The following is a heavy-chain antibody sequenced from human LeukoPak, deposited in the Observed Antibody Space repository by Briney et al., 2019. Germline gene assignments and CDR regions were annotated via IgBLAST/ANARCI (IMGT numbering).Heavy chain of an antibody. D-gene: IGHD4-17*01. Sequence: SETLSLTCTVSGGSISSYYWSWIRQPPGKGLEWIGYIYYSGGTNYNPSLKSRVTISVDTSKNQFSLKLSSVTAADTAVYYCARDTVPPPWPYFDYWGQGTLVTVSS. V-gene: IGHV4-59*01. J-gene: IGHJ4*02. CDR2: IYYSGGT. CDR3: ARDTVPPPWPYFDY. CDR1: GGSISSYY.